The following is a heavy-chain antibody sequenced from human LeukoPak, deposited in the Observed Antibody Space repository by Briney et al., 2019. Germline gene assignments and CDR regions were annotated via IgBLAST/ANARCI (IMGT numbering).Heavy chain of an antibody. CDR1: GFTFSSYS. J-gene: IGHJ5*02. Sequence: GSLRLSCAASGFTFSSYSMNWVRQAPGKGLEWVSYISSSSSTIYYGGSVKGRFTISRDNAKNSLYLQMNSLRAEDTAVYYCARGLLGSYYYDSSDGNWLDPWGQGTLVTVSS. D-gene: IGHD3-22*01. CDR2: ISSSSSTI. V-gene: IGHV3-48*04. CDR3: ARGLLGSYYYDSSDGNWLDP.